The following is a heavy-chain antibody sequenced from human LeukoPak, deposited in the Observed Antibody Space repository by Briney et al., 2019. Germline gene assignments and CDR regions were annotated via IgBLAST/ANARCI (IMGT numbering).Heavy chain of an antibody. Sequence: SETLSLTCTVSGGSISSYYWSWIRQPPGKGLEWIGYIYYSGSTNYNPSLKSRVTISVDTSKNQFSLKLSSVTAADTAVYYCARVGLDCSGGSCYPARWGQGTLVTVSS. CDR2: IYYSGST. V-gene: IGHV4-59*01. CDR3: ARVGLDCSGGSCYPAR. CDR1: GGSISSYY. J-gene: IGHJ4*02. D-gene: IGHD2-15*01.